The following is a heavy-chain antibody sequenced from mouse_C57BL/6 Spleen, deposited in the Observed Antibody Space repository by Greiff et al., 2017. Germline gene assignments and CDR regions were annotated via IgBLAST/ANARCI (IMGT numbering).Heavy chain of an antibody. V-gene: IGHV1-50*01. Sequence: VQLQQPGAELVKPGASVKLSCKASGYTFTSYWMQWVKQRPGQGLEWIGEIDPSDSYTNYNQKFKGKATVPVDTSSSTAYMQLSSLTSEDSAVYYCARREITTVVAKGWYFDVWGTGTTVTVSS. D-gene: IGHD1-1*01. CDR3: ARREITTVVAKGWYFDV. CDR1: GYTFTSYW. CDR2: IDPSDSYT. J-gene: IGHJ1*03.